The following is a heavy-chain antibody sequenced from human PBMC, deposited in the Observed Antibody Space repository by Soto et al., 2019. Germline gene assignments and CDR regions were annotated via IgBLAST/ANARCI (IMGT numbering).Heavy chain of an antibody. J-gene: IGHJ5*02. Sequence: PGGSLRLSCAASGFTFSSYAMSWVRQAPGKGLEWVSAISGSGGSTYYADSVKGRFTISRDNSKNTLYLQMNSLRAEDTAVYYCRGDWNDGTGSWFDPWGQGTLVTVSS. CDR2: ISGSGGST. CDR3: RGDWNDGTGSWFDP. V-gene: IGHV3-23*01. CDR1: GFTFSSYA. D-gene: IGHD1-1*01.